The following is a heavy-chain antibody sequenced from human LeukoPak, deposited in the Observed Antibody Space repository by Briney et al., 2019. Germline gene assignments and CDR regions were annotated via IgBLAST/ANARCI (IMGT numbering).Heavy chain of an antibody. CDR2: IYSGGST. Sequence: GGSLRLSCAASGFTFSNAWMSWVRQAPGKGLEWVSVIYSGGSTYYADSVKGRFTISRDNSKNTLYLQMNSLRAEDTAVYYCARVLEGIAAAGTDDAFDIWGQGTMVTVSS. J-gene: IGHJ3*02. V-gene: IGHV3-66*01. CDR1: GFTFSNAW. D-gene: IGHD6-13*01. CDR3: ARVLEGIAAAGTDDAFDI.